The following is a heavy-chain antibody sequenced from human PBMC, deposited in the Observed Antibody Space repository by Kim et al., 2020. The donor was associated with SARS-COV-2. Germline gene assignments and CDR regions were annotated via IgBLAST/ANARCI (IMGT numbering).Heavy chain of an antibody. CDR1: GYTFTSYA. D-gene: IGHD3-16*01. V-gene: IGHV1-3*01. CDR3: ARDLVGGPWGLPGY. Sequence: ASVKVSCKASGYTFTSYAMHWVRQAPGQRLEWMGWINAGNGNTKYSQKFQGRVTITRDTSASTAYMELSSLRSEDTAVYYCARDLVGGPWGLPGYWGQGTLVTVSS. J-gene: IGHJ4*02. CDR2: INAGNGNT.